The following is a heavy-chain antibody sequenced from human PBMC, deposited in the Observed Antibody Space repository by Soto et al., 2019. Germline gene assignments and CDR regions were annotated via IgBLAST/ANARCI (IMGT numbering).Heavy chain of an antibody. D-gene: IGHD2-2*02. V-gene: IGHV4-30-4*01. Sequence: QVQLQESGPGLVKPSQTLSLTCTVSGGSISSGDYYWSWIRQPPGKGLEWIGYIYYSGSTYYNPSLKSRVTISVDTSKNQFSLKLSSVTAADTAVYYCARDIPPFGYETFYGMDVWGQGTTVTVSS. J-gene: IGHJ6*02. CDR3: ARDIPPFGYETFYGMDV. CDR2: IYYSGST. CDR1: GGSISSGDYY.